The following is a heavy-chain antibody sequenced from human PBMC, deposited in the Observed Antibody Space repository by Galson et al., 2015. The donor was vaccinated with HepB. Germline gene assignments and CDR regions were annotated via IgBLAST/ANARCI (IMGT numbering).Heavy chain of an antibody. D-gene: IGHD6-13*01. J-gene: IGHJ4*02. V-gene: IGHV3-74*01. CDR3: VRDRDSSSWFDY. CDR1: GFTISPYW. Sequence: SLRLSCAASGFTISPYWMHWVRQVPGKGLMWVSRINSDGSSTSNAGSVKGRFTISRDNAKNTLYLQMNNLRAEDTAVYYCVRDRDSSSWFDYWGQGTLVTVSS. CDR2: INSDGSST.